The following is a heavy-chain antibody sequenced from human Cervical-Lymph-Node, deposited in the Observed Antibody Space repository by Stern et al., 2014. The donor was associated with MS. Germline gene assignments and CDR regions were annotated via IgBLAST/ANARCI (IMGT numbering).Heavy chain of an antibody. D-gene: IGHD2-2*02. CDR3: ARPDYCSSTSCYRGGFDY. V-gene: IGHV5-51*01. CDR2: IYHGDSDT. CDR1: GYSFTSYW. Sequence: EVQLVQSGAEVKKPGESLKISCKGSGYSFTSYWIGWVRQMPGKGLEWMGIIYHGDSDTRYSPSFQGQVTISADKSISTAYLQWSSLKASDTAMYYCARPDYCSSTSCYRGGFDYWGQGTLVTVSS. J-gene: IGHJ4*02.